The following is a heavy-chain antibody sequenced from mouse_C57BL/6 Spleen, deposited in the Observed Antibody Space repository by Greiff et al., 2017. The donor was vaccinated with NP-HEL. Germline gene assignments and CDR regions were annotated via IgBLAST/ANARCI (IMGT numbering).Heavy chain of an antibody. J-gene: IGHJ3*01. Sequence: VQLQQSGPELVKPGASVKISCKASGYAFSSSWMNWVKQRPGKGLEWIGRIYPGDGDTNYNGEFKGKATLTADKSSSTAYMQLSSLTSEDSAVYFCADYYGSSFAYWGQGTLVTVSA. V-gene: IGHV1-82*01. CDR2: IYPGDGDT. D-gene: IGHD1-1*01. CDR3: ADYYGSSFAY. CDR1: GYAFSSSW.